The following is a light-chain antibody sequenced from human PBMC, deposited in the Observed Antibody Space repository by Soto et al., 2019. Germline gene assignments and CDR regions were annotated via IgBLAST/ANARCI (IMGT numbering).Light chain of an antibody. Sequence: QSVLTQPPSASGTPGQRVTISCSGSSSNIGSNTVNWYKHLPGTAPKLLIYRNNERPSGVPDRFSGSKSGTSASLAISGLQSEDEADYYCAAWDDSLNGSVFGTGTRSPS. CDR1: SSNIGSNT. CDR2: RNN. J-gene: IGLJ1*01. CDR3: AAWDDSLNGSV. V-gene: IGLV1-44*01.